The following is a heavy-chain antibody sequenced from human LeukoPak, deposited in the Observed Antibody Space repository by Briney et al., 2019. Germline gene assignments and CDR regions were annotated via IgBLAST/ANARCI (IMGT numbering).Heavy chain of an antibody. CDR1: GYTFTSYG. Sequence: ASVKVSCKASGYTFTSYGISWVRQAPGQGLEWMGWISAYNGNTNYAQKLQGRVTMTTDTSTSTAYMELRSLRSDDTTVYYCARGTGQPDYWYFDLWGRGTLVTVSS. J-gene: IGHJ2*01. V-gene: IGHV1-18*01. CDR2: ISAYNGNT. CDR3: ARGTGQPDYWYFDL. D-gene: IGHD7-27*01.